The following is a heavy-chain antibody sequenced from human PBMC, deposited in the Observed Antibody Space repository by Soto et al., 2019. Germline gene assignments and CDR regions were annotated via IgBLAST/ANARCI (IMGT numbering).Heavy chain of an antibody. J-gene: IGHJ6*02. V-gene: IGHV4-31*03. D-gene: IGHD2-2*03. Sequence: SETLSLTCTVSGGSISSGGYYWSWIRQHPGKGLEWIGYIYYSGSTYYNPSLKSRVTISVDTSKNQFSLRLSSVTAADTAVYYCARLNGYCISTNCHGYYGMDVWGQGTTVTVSS. CDR3: ARLNGYCISTNCHGYYGMDV. CDR1: GGSISSGGYY. CDR2: IYYSGST.